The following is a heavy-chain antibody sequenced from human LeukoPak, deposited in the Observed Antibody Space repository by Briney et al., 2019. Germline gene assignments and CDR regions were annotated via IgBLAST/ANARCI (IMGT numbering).Heavy chain of an antibody. V-gene: IGHV3-23*01. D-gene: IGHD6-13*01. CDR3: AKSRYSSSYDAFDI. J-gene: IGHJ3*02. CDR2: ISGSGGST. CDR1: GFTFSSYG. Sequence: GGTLRLSCAASGFTFSSYGMSWVRQAPGKGLEWVSAISGSGGSTYYADSVKGRFTISRDNSKNTLYLQMNSVRAEDTAVYYCAKSRYSSSYDAFDIWGQGTMVTVSS.